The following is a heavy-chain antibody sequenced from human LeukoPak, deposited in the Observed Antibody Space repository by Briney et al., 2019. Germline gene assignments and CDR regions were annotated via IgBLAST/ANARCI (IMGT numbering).Heavy chain of an antibody. D-gene: IGHD3-9*01. CDR1: GYTFTGYY. V-gene: IGHV1-2*02. CDR3: ARGSDVLRYFDWLYYFDY. CDR2: INPNSGGT. Sequence: GASVKVSCKASGYTFTGYYMHWVRQAPGQGLEWMGWINPNSGGTNYAQKFQGRVTMTRDTSTSTVYMELSSLRSEDTAVYYCARGSDVLRYFDWLYYFDYWGQGTLVTVSS. J-gene: IGHJ4*02.